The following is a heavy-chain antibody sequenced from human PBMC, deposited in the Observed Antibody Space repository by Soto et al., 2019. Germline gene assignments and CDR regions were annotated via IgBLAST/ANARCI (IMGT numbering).Heavy chain of an antibody. Sequence: QVQLVQSGGEVKKPGASVKVSCKASGYTFISYGISWVRQAPGQGLEWMAWISPYNGNTNYAEKLQGRVTVTTDTFTDTAYMELRSLRSDDTAVYYCARPRLDCRSGSCYEYWGQGTLVTVSS. J-gene: IGHJ4*02. V-gene: IGHV1-18*01. CDR1: GYTFISYG. D-gene: IGHD6-19*01. CDR2: ISPYNGNT. CDR3: ARPRLDCRSGSCYEY.